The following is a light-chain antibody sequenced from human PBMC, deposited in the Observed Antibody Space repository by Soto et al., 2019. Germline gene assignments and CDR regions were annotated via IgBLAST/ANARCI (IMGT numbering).Light chain of an antibody. CDR3: QQCDDFIT. V-gene: IGKV1-33*01. CDR2: EAS. J-gene: IGKJ4*01. CDR1: QDIKNY. Sequence: DIQMTQSPSSLSASVGDRVTITCQASQDIKNYFNWYQQKPGKAPKLLIYEASNLETGVPSRFSGSGSGRSFTFTISSLQPEDIATYYCQQCDDFITFGGGTRIEIK.